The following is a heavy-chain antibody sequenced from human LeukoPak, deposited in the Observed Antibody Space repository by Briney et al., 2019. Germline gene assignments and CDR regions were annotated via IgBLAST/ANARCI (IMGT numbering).Heavy chain of an antibody. Sequence: GGSLRLSCAVSGFTFSSYSMNWFRQAPGKGLDWVSSISSTSTYIYYADSVKGRFTISRDNARNSLYLQMNSLRAEDTAVYYCARRQLEPITGTPSYFDYWGQGTLVTVSS. V-gene: IGHV3-21*01. J-gene: IGHJ4*02. CDR1: GFTFSSYS. D-gene: IGHD1-20*01. CDR3: ARRQLEPITGTPSYFDY. CDR2: ISSTSTYI.